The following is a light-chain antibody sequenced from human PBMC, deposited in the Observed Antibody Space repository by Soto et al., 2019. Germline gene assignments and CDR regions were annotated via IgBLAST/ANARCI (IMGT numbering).Light chain of an antibody. CDR2: GAS. Sequence: EIVMTQSPATLSVSPGERATLSCRASQSVSSNLAWYQQKPGQAPRLLIYGASTRATGIPARFSGSGSGTEFTLTCSSLQSEEFAVYYCQQYNNRLNTFGQGTKLETK. J-gene: IGKJ2*01. CDR3: QQYNNRLNT. V-gene: IGKV3-15*01. CDR1: QSVSSN.